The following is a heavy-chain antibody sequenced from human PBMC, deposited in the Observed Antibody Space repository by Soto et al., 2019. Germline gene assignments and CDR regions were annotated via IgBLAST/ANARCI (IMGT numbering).Heavy chain of an antibody. D-gene: IGHD6-13*01. V-gene: IGHV3-30-3*01. Sequence: VQLVESGGGVVQPGRSLRLSCAASGFTFSSYAMHWVRQAPGKGLEWVAVISYDGSNKYYADSVKGRFTISRDNSKNTLYLQMNSLRAEDTAVYYCARDGAAAGFDYWGQGTLVTVSS. CDR2: ISYDGSNK. CDR3: ARDGAAAGFDY. CDR1: GFTFSSYA. J-gene: IGHJ4*02.